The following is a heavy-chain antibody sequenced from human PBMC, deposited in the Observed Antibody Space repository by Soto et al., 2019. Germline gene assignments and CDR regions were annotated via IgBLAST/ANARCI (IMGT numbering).Heavy chain of an antibody. CDR1: GFTFSSYS. Sequence: EVQLVESGGGLVKPGGSLRLSCAASGFTFSSYSMNWVRQAPGKGLEWVSSISSSSSYIYYADSVKGRFTISRDNAKNSLYLQMNSLRAEDTAVYYCARENGYLDYYYHGMDVWGQGTTVTVSS. CDR3: ARENGYLDYYYHGMDV. V-gene: IGHV3-21*01. CDR2: ISSSSSYI. D-gene: IGHD6-13*01. J-gene: IGHJ6*02.